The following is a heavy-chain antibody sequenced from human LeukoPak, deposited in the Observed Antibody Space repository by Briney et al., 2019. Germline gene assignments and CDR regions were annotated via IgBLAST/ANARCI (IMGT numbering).Heavy chain of an antibody. Sequence: SETLSLTRTVSGGSISSGDYYWSWIRQPPGKGLEWIGYSYYSGSTYYNPSLKSRVTIPVDTSKNQFSLKLSSVTAADTAVYYCARDPSRFGANYYYYGMDVWGQGTTVTVSS. CDR1: GGSISSGDYY. V-gene: IGHV4-30-4*01. D-gene: IGHD3-10*01. J-gene: IGHJ6*02. CDR3: ARDPSRFGANYYYYGMDV. CDR2: SYYSGST.